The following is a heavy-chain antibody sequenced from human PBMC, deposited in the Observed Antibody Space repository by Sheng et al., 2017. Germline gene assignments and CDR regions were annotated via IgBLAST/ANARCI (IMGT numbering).Heavy chain of an antibody. V-gene: IGHV3-23*04. J-gene: IGHJ4*02. CDR3: AKEHSGSYYATDY. D-gene: IGHD1-26*01. Sequence: EVQLVESGGGLVQPGGSLRLSCAASGFTFSIYAMSWVRQGPGKGLEWVSIISAGGDSTYHADSVKGRFTISRDNSKNTLYLQMNSLRAEDTAVYYCAKEHSGSYYATDYWGQGTLVTVSS. CDR2: ISAGGDST. CDR1: GFTFSIYA.